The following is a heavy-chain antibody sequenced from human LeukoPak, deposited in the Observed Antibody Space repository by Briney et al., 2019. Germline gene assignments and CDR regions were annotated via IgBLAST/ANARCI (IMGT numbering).Heavy chain of an antibody. Sequence: PGGSLRLSCAASGFAFSDYGMHWVRLPPGKGLEWVALMSYDGSNAYYADSVKGRFTISRDNSKNTLYLQINSLRAEDTADYYCAKLKAYDGFDIWGQGTMVTVSS. CDR2: MSYDGSNA. CDR1: GFAFSDYG. V-gene: IGHV3-33*06. CDR3: AKLKAYDGFDI. J-gene: IGHJ3*02.